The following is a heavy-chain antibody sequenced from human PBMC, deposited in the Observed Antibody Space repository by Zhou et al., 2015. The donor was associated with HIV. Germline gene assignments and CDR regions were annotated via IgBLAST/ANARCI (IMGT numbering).Heavy chain of an antibody. CDR2: IIPIFGTA. V-gene: IGHV1-69*01. CDR1: GGTFSSYA. J-gene: IGHJ6*03. Sequence: QVQLVQSGAEVKKPGSSVKVSCKASGGTFSSYAISWVRQAPGQGLEWMGGIIPIFGTANYAQKFQGRVTITADESTSTAYMELSSLRSEDTAVYYCARGQGYDYGTSGWWYYYYMDVWGKGTTVTVSS. CDR3: ARGQGYDYGTSGWWYYYYMDV. D-gene: IGHD3-22*01.